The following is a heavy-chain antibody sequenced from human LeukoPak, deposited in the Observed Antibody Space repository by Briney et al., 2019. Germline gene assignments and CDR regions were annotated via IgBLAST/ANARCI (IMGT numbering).Heavy chain of an antibody. CDR2: INHSGST. CDR1: GGSFSGYY. D-gene: IGHD3-22*01. Sequence: SETLSLTCAVYGGSFSGYYWSWIRQPPGKGLEWIGEINHSGSTNYNPSLKSRVTISVDTSKNQFSLKLSSVTAADTAVYYCARGDDSSGYYAYWGQGTLVIVSS. V-gene: IGHV4-34*01. CDR3: ARGDDSSGYYAY. J-gene: IGHJ4*02.